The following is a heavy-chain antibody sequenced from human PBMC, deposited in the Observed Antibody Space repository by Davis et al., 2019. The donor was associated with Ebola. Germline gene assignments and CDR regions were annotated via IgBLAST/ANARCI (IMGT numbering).Heavy chain of an antibody. J-gene: IGHJ1*01. CDR2: ISSSSSYI. D-gene: IGHD1-26*01. CDR1: GFTFSSYS. CDR3: ARELVVGPAEYFQH. Sequence: GGSLRLSCAASGFTFSSYSMNWVRQAPGKGLEWVSSISSSSSYIYYADSVKGRFTFSRDNAKHSLYLQMSSLRAEDTAVYYCARELVVGPAEYFQHWGQGTLVTVSS. V-gene: IGHV3-21*01.